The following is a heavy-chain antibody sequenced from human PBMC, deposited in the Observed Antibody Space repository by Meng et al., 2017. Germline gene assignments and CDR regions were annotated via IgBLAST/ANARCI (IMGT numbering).Heavy chain of an antibody. V-gene: IGHV1-46*01. CDR2: INPSGGST. CDR1: GYPFTSYY. D-gene: IGHD5-18*01. CDR3: ARSDTAMGSYYFDY. Sequence: GKSWSWVSNQGASLKRSCKAYGYPFTSYYMHWERQAPGQGLEWMGIINPSGGSTSYAQKFQGRVTMTRDTSTSTVYMELSSLRSEDTAVYYCARSDTAMGSYYFDYWGQGTLVTVSS. J-gene: IGHJ4*02.